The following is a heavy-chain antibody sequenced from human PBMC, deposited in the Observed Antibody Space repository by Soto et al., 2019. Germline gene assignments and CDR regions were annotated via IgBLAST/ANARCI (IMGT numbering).Heavy chain of an antibody. Sequence: QVQLQESSPGLVKPSETLSLSCTVSGGSISSYYWSWIRQPPGKGLEWIGYIYYNGNTNYNPSLKSQVTISVDTSRNQFALRLRSVTAADTAVYYCARGGWSLDYWGQGTLVTVSS. CDR2: IYYNGNT. V-gene: IGHV4-59*01. J-gene: IGHJ4*02. CDR3: ARGGWSLDY. CDR1: GGSISSYY. D-gene: IGHD6-19*01.